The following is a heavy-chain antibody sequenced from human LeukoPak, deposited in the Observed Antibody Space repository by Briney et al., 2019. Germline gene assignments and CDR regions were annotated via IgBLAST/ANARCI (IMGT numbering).Heavy chain of an antibody. D-gene: IGHD6-19*01. CDR2: INHSGST. CDR3: ARGYSSYGFDY. J-gene: IGHJ4*02. CDR1: GGSFSGYY. Sequence: SETLSLTCAVYGGSFSGYYWSWIRQPPGKGLEWIGEINHSGSTNYNPSLKSRVTISVDTPKNQFSLKLSSVTAADTAVYYCARGYSSYGFDYWGQGTLVTVSS. V-gene: IGHV4-34*01.